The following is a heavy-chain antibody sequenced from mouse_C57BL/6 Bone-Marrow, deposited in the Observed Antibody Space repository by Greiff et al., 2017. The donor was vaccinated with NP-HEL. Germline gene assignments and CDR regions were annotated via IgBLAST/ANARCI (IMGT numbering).Heavy chain of an antibody. CDR3: AYSNYFYYFDY. V-gene: IGHV1-59*01. Sequence: VQLQQPGAELVRPGTSVKLSCKASGYTFTSYWMHWVKQRPGQGLEWIGVIDPSDSYTNYNQKFKGKATLTVDTSSSTAYMQLSSLTSEDSAVYYCAYSNYFYYFDYWGQGTTLTVSS. J-gene: IGHJ2*01. D-gene: IGHD2-5*01. CDR1: GYTFTSYW. CDR2: IDPSDSYT.